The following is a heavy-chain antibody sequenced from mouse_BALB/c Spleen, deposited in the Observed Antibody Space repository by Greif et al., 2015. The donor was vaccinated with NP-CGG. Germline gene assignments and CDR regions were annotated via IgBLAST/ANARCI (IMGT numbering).Heavy chain of an antibody. V-gene: IGHV5-12-1*01. CDR3: ARRYGSFAY. Sequence: DVQLQESGGGLVKPGGSLKLSCAASGFAFSSYDMSWVRQTPEKRLEWVAYISSGGGSTYYPDTVKGRFTISRDNAKNTLYLQMSSLKSEDTAMYYCARRYGSFAYWGQGTLVTVSA. CDR1: GFAFSSYD. J-gene: IGHJ3*01. D-gene: IGHD2-10*02. CDR2: ISSGGGST.